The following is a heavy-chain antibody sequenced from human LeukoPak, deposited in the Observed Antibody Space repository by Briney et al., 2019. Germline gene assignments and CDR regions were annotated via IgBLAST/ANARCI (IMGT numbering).Heavy chain of an antibody. V-gene: IGHV4-61*02. CDR2: IYTRGST. Sequence: SETLSLTCTVSGGSISSGSYYWSWIRQPAGKGLEWIGRIYTRGSTNYNPSLKSRVTISVDTSKNQFSLKLSSVTAADTAVYYCASSAIGYVYWGQGTLVTVSS. CDR3: ASSAIGYVY. J-gene: IGHJ4*02. D-gene: IGHD3-16*01. CDR1: GGSISSGSYY.